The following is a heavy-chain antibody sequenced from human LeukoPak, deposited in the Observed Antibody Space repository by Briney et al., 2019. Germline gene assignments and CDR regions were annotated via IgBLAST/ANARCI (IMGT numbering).Heavy chain of an antibody. V-gene: IGHV4-39*07. D-gene: IGHD2-15*01. J-gene: IGHJ4*02. CDR1: GFTVSSNY. CDR3: AREVGYCSGGSCYSDF. Sequence: GSLRLSCAASGFTVSSNYMTWVRQTPGKGLEWIGSIYYSGSTYYNPSLKSRVTISVDTSKNQFSLKLSSVTAADTAVYYCAREVGYCSGGSCYSDFWGQGTLVTVSS. CDR2: IYYSGST.